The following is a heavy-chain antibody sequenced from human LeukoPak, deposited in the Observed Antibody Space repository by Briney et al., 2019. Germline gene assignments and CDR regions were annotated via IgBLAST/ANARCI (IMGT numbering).Heavy chain of an antibody. V-gene: IGHV3-30-3*02. CDR1: GFSFSSYA. Sequence: GGSLRLSCAASGFSFSSYAMHWVRQAPSKGLEWVAAIPNDGSKTYYADSVKGRFTISRDNSKNTLYLQMNSLRTEDTAVYYCANERGYNYGYSFDYWGQGTLVTVSS. CDR3: ANERGYNYGYSFDY. CDR2: IPNDGSKT. D-gene: IGHD5-18*01. J-gene: IGHJ4*02.